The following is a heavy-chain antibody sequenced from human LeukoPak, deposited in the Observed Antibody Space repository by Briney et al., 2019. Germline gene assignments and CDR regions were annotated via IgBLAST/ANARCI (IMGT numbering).Heavy chain of an antibody. CDR2: ISSSSSDI. J-gene: IGHJ4*02. Sequence: EWVSFISSSSSDIYHADSVKGRFTISRDNAKNSLFLQMNSLRAEDTAVYYCARDLPAAVDWGQGTLVTVSS. D-gene: IGHD2-2*01. V-gene: IGHV3-21*01. CDR3: ARDLPAAVD.